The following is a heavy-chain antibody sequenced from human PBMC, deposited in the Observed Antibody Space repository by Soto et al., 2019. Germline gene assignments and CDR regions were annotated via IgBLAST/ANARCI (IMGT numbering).Heavy chain of an antibody. J-gene: IGHJ4*02. D-gene: IGHD6-13*01. CDR2: FDPEDGET. CDR1: GYTLTELS. V-gene: IGHV1-24*01. Sequence: ASVKVFCKVSGYTLTELSMHWVRQAPGKGLEWMGGFDPEDGETIYAQKFQGRVTMTEDTSTDTAYMELSSLRSEDTAVYYCATVAYSSSWSDRGYYFDYWGQGTLVTVSS. CDR3: ATVAYSSSWSDRGYYFDY.